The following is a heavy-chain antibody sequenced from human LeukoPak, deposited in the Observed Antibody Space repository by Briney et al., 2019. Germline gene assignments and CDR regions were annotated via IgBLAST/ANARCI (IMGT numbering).Heavy chain of an antibody. J-gene: IGHJ4*02. CDR2: ISGSGGST. D-gene: IGHD2-15*01. CDR1: GFTFSSYA. V-gene: IGHV3-23*01. Sequence: GGSLRLSCAASGFTFSSYAMSWVRQAPGKGLEWVSAISGSGGSTYYADSVKGRFTISIDNSKNTLYLQMNSLRAEDTAVYYCAKLVVVIGTIDYFDYWGQGTLVTVSS. CDR3: AKLVVVIGTIDYFDY.